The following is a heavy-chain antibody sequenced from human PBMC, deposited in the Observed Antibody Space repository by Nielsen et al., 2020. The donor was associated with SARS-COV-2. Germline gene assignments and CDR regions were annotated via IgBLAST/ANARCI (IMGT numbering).Heavy chain of an antibody. CDR1: GFTFSDYY. CDR3: AKDQWELLTYYYYYYMDV. CDR2: ISGSGGST. J-gene: IGHJ6*03. Sequence: GGSLRLSCTASGFTFSDYYMSWIRQAPGKGLEWVSAISGSGGSTYYADSVKGRFTISRDNSKNTLYLQMNSLRAEDTAVYYCAKDQWELLTYYYYYYMDVWGKGTTVTVSS. D-gene: IGHD1-26*01. V-gene: IGHV3-23*01.